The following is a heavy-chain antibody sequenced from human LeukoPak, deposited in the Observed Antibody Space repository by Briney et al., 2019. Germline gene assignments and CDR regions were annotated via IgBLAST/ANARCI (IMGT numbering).Heavy chain of an antibody. V-gene: IGHV4-59*08. CDR3: ARGRHLEALTFDY. J-gene: IGHJ4*02. Sequence: SETLSLTCTVSGGSISSYYWSWIRQPPGKGLGWIGYIYYSGSTNYNPSLKSRVTISVDTSKNQFSLKLSSVTAADTAVYYCARGRHLEALTFDYWGQGTLVTVSS. CDR1: GGSISSYY. CDR2: IYYSGST. D-gene: IGHD6-6*01.